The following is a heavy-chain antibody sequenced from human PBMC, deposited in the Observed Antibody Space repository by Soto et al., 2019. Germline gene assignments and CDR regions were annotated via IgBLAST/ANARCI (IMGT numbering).Heavy chain of an antibody. CDR3: ARVTQYYYDSSGYPVGFMDV. Sequence: GASVKVSCKASGYTFTSYYMHWVRQAPGQGLEWMGIINPSGGSTSYAQKFQGRVTMTRDTSTSTVYMELSSLRSEDTAVYYCARVTQYYYDSSGYPVGFMDVWGQGTTVTVSS. CDR1: GYTFTSYY. CDR2: INPSGGST. D-gene: IGHD3-22*01. J-gene: IGHJ6*02. V-gene: IGHV1-46*01.